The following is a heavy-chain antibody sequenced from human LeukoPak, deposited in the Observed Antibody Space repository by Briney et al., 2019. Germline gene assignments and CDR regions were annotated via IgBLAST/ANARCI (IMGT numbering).Heavy chain of an antibody. CDR3: ARSQRVENYFDY. D-gene: IGHD5-24*01. J-gene: IGHJ4*02. CDR2: IYYSGST. V-gene: IGHV4-59*01. CDR1: GGSISSYY. Sequence: SETLSLTCTVSGGSISSYYWSWIRQPPGKGLEWIGYIYYSGSTNYNPSLKSRVTISVDTSKNQFSLKLSSVTAADTAVYYCARSQRVENYFDYWGQGTLVTVSS.